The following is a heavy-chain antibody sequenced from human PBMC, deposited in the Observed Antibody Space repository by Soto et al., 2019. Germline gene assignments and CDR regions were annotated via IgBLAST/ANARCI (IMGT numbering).Heavy chain of an antibody. CDR3: AREGEMPYYYYGLDV. CDR1: GYTFTTYG. D-gene: IGHD3-16*01. Sequence: QVQLVQSGAEVRKPGASVKVSCKASGYTFTTYGISWVRQAPGQGLEWMGWISGYNGHTKYAQKFQGRVTMTTDTSTTTVYIAHRSLSSDDTAVYNCAREGEMPYYYYGLDVWGQVTTVTVSS. V-gene: IGHV1-18*01. CDR2: ISGYNGHT. J-gene: IGHJ6*02.